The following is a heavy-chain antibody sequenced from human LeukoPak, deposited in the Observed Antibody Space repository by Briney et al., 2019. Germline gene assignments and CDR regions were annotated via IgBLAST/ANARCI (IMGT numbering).Heavy chain of an antibody. V-gene: IGHV3-21*01. Sequence: GGSLRLSCAASGFTFSSYSMNWVRHAPGKGLEWVSSISTGSSYIYYADSVKGRFTISRDNAKNSLYLQMNSLRAEDTAVYYCAREGAVNWFDPWGQGTLVTVSS. CDR1: GFTFSSYS. J-gene: IGHJ5*02. CDR3: AREGAVNWFDP. D-gene: IGHD3-16*01. CDR2: ISTGSSYI.